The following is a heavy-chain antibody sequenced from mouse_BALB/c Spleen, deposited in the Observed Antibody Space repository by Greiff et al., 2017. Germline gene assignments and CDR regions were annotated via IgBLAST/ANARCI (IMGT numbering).Heavy chain of an antibody. Sequence: ESGPGLVAPSQSLSITCTVSGFSLTSYGVHWVRQPPGKGLEWLGVIWAGGSTNYNSALMSRLSISKDNSKSQVFLKMNSLQTDDTAMYYCAREGYGNYAWFAYWGQGTLVTVSA. CDR2: IWAGGST. CDR1: GFSLTSYG. V-gene: IGHV2-9*02. J-gene: IGHJ3*01. CDR3: AREGYGNYAWFAY. D-gene: IGHD2-10*02.